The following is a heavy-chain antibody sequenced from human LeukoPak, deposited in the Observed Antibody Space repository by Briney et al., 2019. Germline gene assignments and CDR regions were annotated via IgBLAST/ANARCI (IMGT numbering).Heavy chain of an antibody. CDR3: ARVGDGYNGPFDY. CDR1: ADSFSTYY. J-gene: IGHJ4*02. V-gene: IGHV4-59*01. D-gene: IGHD5-24*01. Sequence: KASETLSLTCTVSADSFSTYYWSWIRQPPGKGLEWIGYIHYSGSSTYNPSLKSRVTISLDTSKKQFSLKLTSVTAADTAVYFCARVGDGYNGPFDYWGQGTLVTVSS. CDR2: IHYSGSS.